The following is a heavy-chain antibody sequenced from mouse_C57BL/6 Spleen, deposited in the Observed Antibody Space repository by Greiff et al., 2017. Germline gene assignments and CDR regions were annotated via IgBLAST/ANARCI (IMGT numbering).Heavy chain of an antibody. CDR2: FYPGSGSI. D-gene: IGHD1-1*01. V-gene: IGHV1-62-2*01. CDR1: GYTFTEYT. CDR3: ARHEVLYYLFAY. J-gene: IGHJ3*01. Sequence: VKLVESGAELVKPGASVKLSCKASGYTFTEYTIHWVKQRSGQGLEWIGWFYPGSGSIKYNEKFKDKATLTADKSSSTVYMELSRLTSEDSAVYFCARHEVLYYLFAYWGQGTLVTVSA.